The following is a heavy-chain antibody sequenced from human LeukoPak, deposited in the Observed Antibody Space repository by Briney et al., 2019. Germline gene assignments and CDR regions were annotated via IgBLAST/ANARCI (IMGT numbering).Heavy chain of an antibody. Sequence: ASVKVSCKASGYTFTSYYMHWARQAPGQGLEWMGIINPGGGSTSYAQKFQGRVTMTRDTSTSTVYMELSSLRSEDTAVYYCARAYGSGSYTLLFFDYWGQGTLVTVSS. D-gene: IGHD3-10*01. V-gene: IGHV1-46*01. CDR3: ARAYGSGSYTLLFFDY. CDR2: INPGGGST. CDR1: GYTFTSYY. J-gene: IGHJ4*02.